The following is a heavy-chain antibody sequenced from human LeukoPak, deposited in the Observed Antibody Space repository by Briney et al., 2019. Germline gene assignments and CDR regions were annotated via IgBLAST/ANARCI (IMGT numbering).Heavy chain of an antibody. J-gene: IGHJ4*02. D-gene: IGHD6-19*01. CDR1: RFTFSSNY. CDR2: LHHSGTA. CDR3: TIGRGWLTDY. Sequence: GSLRLSCAASRFTFSSNYMSWVRQAPGRGLEWIGFLHHSGTADYNTSLKSRVTISVDTSNNQFSLRLSSVTAADTAVYYCTIGRGWLTDYWGQGSLVTVSS. V-gene: IGHV4-59*01.